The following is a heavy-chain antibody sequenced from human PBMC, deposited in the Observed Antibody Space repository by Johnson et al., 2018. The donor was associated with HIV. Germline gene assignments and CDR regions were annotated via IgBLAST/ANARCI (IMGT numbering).Heavy chain of an antibody. CDR1: GFTFSSYW. CDR2: IKQDGSEK. D-gene: IGHD2-15*01. CDR3: ARDDILGAFDI. J-gene: IGHJ3*02. V-gene: IGHV3-7*01. Sequence: VQLVESGGGLVQPGGSLRLSCAASGFTFSSYWMNWVRQAPGKGLEWVANIKQDGSEKYYVDSVKGRFTISRANAKNSLYLQMNSLRAEDTAVYYCARDDILGAFDIWGQGTMVTVSS.